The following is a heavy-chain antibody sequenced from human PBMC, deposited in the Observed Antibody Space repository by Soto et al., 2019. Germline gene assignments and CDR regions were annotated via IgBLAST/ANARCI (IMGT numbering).Heavy chain of an antibody. CDR3: AAGYYYGDY. J-gene: IGHJ4*02. Sequence: VAVIWYDGSNKYYADSVKGRFTISRDNSKNTLYLQVSSLSDEDTAVYYCAAGYYYGDYWGQGTLVTVSS. V-gene: IGHV3-33*01. D-gene: IGHD3-9*01. CDR2: IWYDGSNK.